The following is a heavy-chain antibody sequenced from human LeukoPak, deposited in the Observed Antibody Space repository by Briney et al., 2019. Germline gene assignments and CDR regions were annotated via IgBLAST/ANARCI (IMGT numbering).Heavy chain of an antibody. CDR3: AKGLRYFDWPSDY. CDR1: GFAFSTYW. D-gene: IGHD3-9*01. J-gene: IGHJ4*02. CDR2: IKQDGNEK. Sequence: PGGSLRLSCAASGFAFSTYWMSWVRQAPGKGLEWVANIKQDGNEKYYVDSVKGRFTISRDNAKNSLYLQMNSLRAEDTAVYYCAKGLRYFDWPSDYWGQGTLVTVSS. V-gene: IGHV3-7*03.